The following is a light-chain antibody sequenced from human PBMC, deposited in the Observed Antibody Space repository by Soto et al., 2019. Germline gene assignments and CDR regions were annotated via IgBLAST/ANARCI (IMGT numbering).Light chain of an antibody. V-gene: IGKV1-5*03. CDR3: QQYTGYLT. J-gene: IGKJ1*01. CDR1: QSISGS. CDR2: EAS. Sequence: DIQMTQSPSTLSASVGDRVTITCRASQSISGSLAWYQQKPGKAPKLLIYEASNLKSGVPSRFSGSGSGTEYTLTISSLQPDDSARYYCQQYTGYLTFGHGTRVEIK.